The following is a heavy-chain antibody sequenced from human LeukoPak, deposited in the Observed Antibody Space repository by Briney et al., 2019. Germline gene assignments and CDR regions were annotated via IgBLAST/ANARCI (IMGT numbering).Heavy chain of an antibody. V-gene: IGHV1-2*06. Sequence: GASVKVSCKASGYTFTGYYMHWVRQAPGQGLEWMGRINPNSGGTNYAQKFQDRVTMTRDTSISTAYMELSRLRSDDTAVYYCARDGSSSTSPFDYWGQGTLVTVSS. CDR3: ARDGSSSTSPFDY. J-gene: IGHJ4*02. D-gene: IGHD6-13*01. CDR1: GYTFTGYY. CDR2: INPNSGGT.